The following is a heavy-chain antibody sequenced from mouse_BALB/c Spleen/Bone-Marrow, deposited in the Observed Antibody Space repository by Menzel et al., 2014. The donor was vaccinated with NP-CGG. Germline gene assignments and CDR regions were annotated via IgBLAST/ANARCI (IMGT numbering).Heavy chain of an antibody. CDR2: IWADGST. V-gene: IGHV2-9*02. J-gene: IGHJ3*01. Sequence: QVQLKESGPGLVAPSQSLSITCTVSGFSLTSYGVHWVRQPPGKGLEWLGVIWADGSTNYNSALMSRLSISKDNPKSQVFLKMNSLQTDDTAMYYCARDYDYVSWFAYWGQGTLVTVSA. CDR1: GFSLTSYG. CDR3: ARDYDYVSWFAY. D-gene: IGHD2-4*01.